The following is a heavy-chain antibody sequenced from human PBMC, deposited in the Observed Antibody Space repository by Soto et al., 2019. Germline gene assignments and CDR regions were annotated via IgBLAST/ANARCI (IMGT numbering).Heavy chain of an antibody. D-gene: IGHD3-22*01. CDR2: IDPSDSYT. CDR1: GYSFTSYW. V-gene: IGHV5-10-1*01. J-gene: IGHJ4*02. CDR3: ARHQNYYDSSGYYYAFDY. Sequence: GESLKISCKGSGYSFTSYWISWVRQMPGKGLEWMGRIDPSDSYTNYSPSFQGHVTISADKSISTAYLQWSSLKASDTAMYYCARHQNYYDSSGYYYAFDYWGQGTLVTVSS.